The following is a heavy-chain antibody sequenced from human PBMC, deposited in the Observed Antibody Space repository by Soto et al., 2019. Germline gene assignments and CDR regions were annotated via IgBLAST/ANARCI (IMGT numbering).Heavy chain of an antibody. CDR2: INAGNGNT. J-gene: IGHJ4*02. CDR1: GYTFTSYA. Sequence: QVQLVQSGAEVKKPGASVKVSCKASGYTFTSYAMHWVRQAPGQRLEWMGWINAGNGNTKYSQKFQGRVTITRDTSASTAYMELSSLRSEDTAVYYCARDRRVYCTNGVCRKDYYFDYWGQGTLVTVSS. D-gene: IGHD2-8*01. V-gene: IGHV1-3*01. CDR3: ARDRRVYCTNGVCRKDYYFDY.